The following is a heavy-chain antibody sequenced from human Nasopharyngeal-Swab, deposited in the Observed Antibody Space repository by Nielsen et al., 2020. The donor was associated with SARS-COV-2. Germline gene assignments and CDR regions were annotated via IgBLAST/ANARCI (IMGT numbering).Heavy chain of an antibody. CDR2: IWYDGSNK. CDR3: AREGYNYDSSGSYAGFYFDY. V-gene: IGHV3-33*01. CDR1: GFTFSPYG. J-gene: IGHJ4*02. D-gene: IGHD3-22*01. Sequence: GESLKISCAASGFTFSPYGMHWVRQAPGKGLEWVAVIWYDGSNKYYADSVKGRFTISRDNSENTLFLQMESLRAEDTAVYYCAREGYNYDSSGSYAGFYFDYWGQGTLVTVSS.